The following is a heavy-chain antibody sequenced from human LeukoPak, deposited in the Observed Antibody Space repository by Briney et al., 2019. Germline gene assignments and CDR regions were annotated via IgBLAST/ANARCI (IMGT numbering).Heavy chain of an antibody. V-gene: IGHV3-23*01. CDR2: ISGSGGST. Sequence: GGSLRLSCAASGFTFSSYAMSWVRQAPGKGLEWVSAISGSGGSTYYADSVKGRFTISRDNSKNTLYLQMNSLRAEDTAVYYCATTHDYGDYVPYYFDYWGQGTLVTVSS. CDR3: ATTHDYGDYVPYYFDY. J-gene: IGHJ4*02. CDR1: GFTFSSYA. D-gene: IGHD4-17*01.